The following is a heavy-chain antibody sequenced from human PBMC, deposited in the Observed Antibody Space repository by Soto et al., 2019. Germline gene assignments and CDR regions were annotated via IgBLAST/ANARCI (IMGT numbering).Heavy chain of an antibody. CDR1: GWSYTEYH. CDR2: INPNSGGT. Sequence: GASFKGSWKAAGWSYTEYHIHVVRQAPGHVLECLGRINPNSGGTSTAQKFQGWVTMTRDRSISTVYMELTRLRSDDTAVYFCARGHSTDCSNGVCSFFYNHDMDVWGQGTTVTVSS. V-gene: IGHV1-2*04. J-gene: IGHJ6*02. CDR3: ARGHSTDCSNGVCSFFYNHDMDV. D-gene: IGHD2-8*01.